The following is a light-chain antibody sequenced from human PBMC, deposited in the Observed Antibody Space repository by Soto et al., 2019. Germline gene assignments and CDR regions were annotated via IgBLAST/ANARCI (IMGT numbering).Light chain of an antibody. J-gene: IGLJ2*01. V-gene: IGLV2-11*01. CDR3: CSYAGSYTL. Sequence: QSALTQPRSVSGSPGQSVTISCTGTSIDVSYYIYVSWYQQHPGKAPKLMIYDVNKRPSGVPDRFSGSKSGNTASLTISGLQAEDESDYYCCSYAGSYTLFGGGTKLSVL. CDR1: SIDVSYYIY. CDR2: DVN.